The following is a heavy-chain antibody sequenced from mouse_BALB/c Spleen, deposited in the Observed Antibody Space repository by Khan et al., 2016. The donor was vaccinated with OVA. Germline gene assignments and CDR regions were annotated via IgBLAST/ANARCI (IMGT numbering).Heavy chain of an antibody. CDR3: ARGSSRAIDY. Sequence: QIQLVQSGPELKKPGETVKISCKASGYTFTNSGMNWVKQAPGKGLKWMGRIYTYTGEPKYADDFKGQFAFSLESSASTAYLQINSLTNEDTATYFCARGSSRAIDYWGQGTSVTVSS. V-gene: IGHV9-3-1*01. CDR1: GYTFTNSG. J-gene: IGHJ4*01. CDR2: IYTYTGEP. D-gene: IGHD1-1*01.